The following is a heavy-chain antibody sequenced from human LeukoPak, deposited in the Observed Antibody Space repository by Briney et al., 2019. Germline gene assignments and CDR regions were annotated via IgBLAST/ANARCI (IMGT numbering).Heavy chain of an antibody. V-gene: IGHV3-21*01. CDR3: ARDWGYCSGGTCYYYGMDI. Sequence: GGSLRLSCEASGFTFRRFEMNWVRQGRGRGLDWVSSMTASSSYTYYAASLKGRFTISRDNAKNSLYLQMNSLRAEDTAVYYCARDWGYCSGGTCYYYGMDIWGQGTTVTVSS. J-gene: IGHJ6*02. D-gene: IGHD2-15*01. CDR2: MTASSSYT. CDR1: GFTFRRFE.